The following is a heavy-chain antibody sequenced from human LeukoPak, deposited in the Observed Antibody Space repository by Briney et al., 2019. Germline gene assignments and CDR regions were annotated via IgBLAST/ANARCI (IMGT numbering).Heavy chain of an antibody. J-gene: IGHJ4*02. CDR2: ISAYNGNT. V-gene: IGHV1-18*01. Sequence: ASVKVSCKASGYTFTSYGISWVRQAPGQGLEWMGWISAYNGNTNYAQKLQGRVTMTTDTSTSTAYMELRSLRSDDTTVYYCARAKGPETNYDILTGYRYWGQGTLVTVSS. D-gene: IGHD3-9*01. CDR3: ARAKGPETNYDILTGYRY. CDR1: GYTFTSYG.